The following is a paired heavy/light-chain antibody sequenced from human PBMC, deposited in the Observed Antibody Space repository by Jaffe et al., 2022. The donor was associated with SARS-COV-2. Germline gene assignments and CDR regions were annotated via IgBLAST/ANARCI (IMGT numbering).Heavy chain of an antibody. CDR1: GFGFSAYW. V-gene: IGHV3-7*01. J-gene: IGHJ1*01. D-gene: IGHD2-8*01. CDR2: INPDGTQR. CDR3: AGWGVHSQP. Sequence: EVQLVESGGGLVQPGGSLRLSCASSGFGFSAYWMNWVRQAPGKGLEWVANINPDGTQRRYVESVTGRFTTSRDNAENSLYLQMDSLRVEDTAVYYCAGWGVHSQPWGQGTLVTVST.
Light chain of an antibody. CDR3: MQYDHWPHT. CDR2: AVS. J-gene: IGKJ2*01. V-gene: IGKV2-30*01. Sequence: DVVMTQSPLFLPVALGQPASISCRSSQSLGTSDGNTRLDWFHQRPGQSPRRLIYAVSNRDSGVPDRFSGSGSGSDFTLKINRVEADDLGVFYCMQYDHWPHTFGQGTKLEIK. CDR1: QSLGTSDGNTR.